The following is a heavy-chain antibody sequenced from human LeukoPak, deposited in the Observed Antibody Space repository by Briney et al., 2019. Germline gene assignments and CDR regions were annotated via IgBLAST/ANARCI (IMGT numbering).Heavy chain of an antibody. V-gene: IGHV1-69*05. D-gene: IGHD1-26*01. J-gene: IGHJ3*02. Sequence: SVKVSCKASGGTFSSYAISWVRQAPGQGLEWMGGIIPIFGTANYAQMFQGRVTITTDESTSTAYMELSSLRSEDTAVYYCARDLIVGATTNAFDIWGQGTMVTVSS. CDR2: IIPIFGTA. CDR3: ARDLIVGATTNAFDI. CDR1: GGTFSSYA.